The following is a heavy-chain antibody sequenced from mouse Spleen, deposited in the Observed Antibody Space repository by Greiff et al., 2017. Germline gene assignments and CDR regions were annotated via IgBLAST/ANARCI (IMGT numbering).Heavy chain of an antibody. V-gene: IGHV1-69*01. CDR3: ARSEYGNPFDY. Sequence: QVQLQQPGAELVMPGASVKLSCKASGYTFTSYWMHWVKQRPGQGLEWIGEIDPSDSYTNYNQKFKGKATLTVDKSSSTAYMQLSSLTSEDSAVYYCARSEYGNPFDYWGQGTTLTVSS. J-gene: IGHJ2*01. CDR2: IDPSDSYT. D-gene: IGHD2-10*02. CDR1: GYTFTSYW.